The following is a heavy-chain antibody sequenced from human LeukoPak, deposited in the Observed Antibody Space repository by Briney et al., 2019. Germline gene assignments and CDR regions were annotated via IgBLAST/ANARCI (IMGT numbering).Heavy chain of an antibody. J-gene: IGHJ3*02. D-gene: IGHD7-27*01. CDR1: GFTFSSYG. Sequence: GGSLRLSCAASGFTFSSYGMHWVRQAPGKGLEWVAFIRYDGSNKYYADSVKGRFTISRDNSKNTLYLQMNSLRAEDTAVYYCARNAGDSVYAFDIWGQGTMVTVSS. V-gene: IGHV3-30*02. CDR2: IRYDGSNK. CDR3: ARNAGDSVYAFDI.